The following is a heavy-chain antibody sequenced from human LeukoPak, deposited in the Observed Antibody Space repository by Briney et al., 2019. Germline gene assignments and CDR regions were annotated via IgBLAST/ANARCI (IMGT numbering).Heavy chain of an antibody. V-gene: IGHV3-21*01. D-gene: IGHD2-15*01. CDR2: ISSSSSYI. Sequence: PGGSLRLSCAASGFTFSSYSMNWVRQAPGKGLEWVSSISSSSSYIYYADSVKGRFTISRDNAKNSLYLQMNSLRAEDTAVYYCARDFLSDCSGGSCYSAVDYWGQGTLVTVSS. CDR3: ARDFLSDCSGGSCYSAVDY. CDR1: GFTFSSYS. J-gene: IGHJ4*02.